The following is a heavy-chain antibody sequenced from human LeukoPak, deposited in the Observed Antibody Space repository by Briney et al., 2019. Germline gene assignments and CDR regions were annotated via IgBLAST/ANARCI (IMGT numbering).Heavy chain of an antibody. V-gene: IGHV5-51*01. CDR1: GYSFTSYW. CDR3: ARVPVADPYYFDY. Sequence: GESLKISCKGSGYSFTSYWIGWVRQMPGKGLGWMGIIYPGDSDTRYSPSFQGQVTISADKSISTAYLQWSSLKASDTAMYYCARVPVADPYYFDYWGQGTLVTVSS. CDR2: IYPGDSDT. D-gene: IGHD6-19*01. J-gene: IGHJ4*02.